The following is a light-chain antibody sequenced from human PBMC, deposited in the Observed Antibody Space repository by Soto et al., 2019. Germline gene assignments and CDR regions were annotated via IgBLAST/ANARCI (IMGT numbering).Light chain of an antibody. Sequence: QSALTQPASVSGSPGQSITISCTGTSSDVGGYKYVSWYQQHPGKAPKLMIYEVSNRPSGVSNRFSGSKSGNTASLTISGLQADDEADYYCSSYRGRIVVFGGGTKLTVL. CDR2: EVS. CDR3: SSYRGRIVV. CDR1: SSDVGGYKY. V-gene: IGLV2-14*01. J-gene: IGLJ2*01.